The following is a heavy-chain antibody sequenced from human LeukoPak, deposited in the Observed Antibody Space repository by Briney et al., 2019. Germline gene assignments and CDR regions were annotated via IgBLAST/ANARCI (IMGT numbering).Heavy chain of an antibody. D-gene: IGHD3-10*01. J-gene: IGHJ4*02. CDR2: IYSGGNT. CDR1: GFTVSNNY. Sequence: PGGSLRLSCAASGFTVSNNYMSWVRQAPGKGLEWFSIIYSGGNTYYADSVKGRFTISRDNSMNTLYLQMNSLRAEDTAVYYCARGPPYYYGDWGQGTLVTVSS. V-gene: IGHV3-53*01. CDR3: ARGPPYYYGD.